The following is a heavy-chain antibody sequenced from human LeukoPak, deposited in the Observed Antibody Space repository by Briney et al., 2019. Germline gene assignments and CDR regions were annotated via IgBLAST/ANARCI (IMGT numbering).Heavy chain of an antibody. J-gene: IGHJ5*02. CDR1: GFTFSSYS. D-gene: IGHD2-2*01. CDR2: ISGSGGST. CDR3: AKDGAPAAPGNWFDP. V-gene: IGHV3-23*01. Sequence: GGSLRLSCAASGFTFSSYSMNWVRQAPGKGLEWVSAISGSGGSTYYADSVKGRFTISRDNSKNTLYLQMNSLRAEDTAVYYCAKDGAPAAPGNWFDPWGQGTLVTVSS.